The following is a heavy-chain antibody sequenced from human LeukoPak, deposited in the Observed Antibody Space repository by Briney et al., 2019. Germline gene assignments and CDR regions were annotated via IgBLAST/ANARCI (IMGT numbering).Heavy chain of an antibody. Sequence: ASVKVSCKVSGYTLTELSMHWVRQAPGKGLEWMGGFDPEDGETIYAQKFQGRVTMTEDTSTDTAYMELSSLRSEDTAVYYCATRGELNPDYYYYYYMDVWGKGTTVTVSS. V-gene: IGHV1-24*01. CDR2: FDPEDGET. J-gene: IGHJ6*03. CDR3: ATRGELNPDYYYYYYMDV. D-gene: IGHD1-26*01. CDR1: GYTLTELS.